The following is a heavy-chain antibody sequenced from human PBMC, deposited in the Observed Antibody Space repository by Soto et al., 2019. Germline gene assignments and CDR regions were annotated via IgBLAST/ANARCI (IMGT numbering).Heavy chain of an antibody. CDR3: AKDDGSRWYIRNYGMDV. J-gene: IGHJ6*02. D-gene: IGHD6-13*01. CDR2: ISDSGGST. V-gene: IGHV3-23*01. CDR1: GFTFSSYA. Sequence: PGGSLRLSCAASGFTFSSYAMSWVRQAPGKGLEWVSAISDSGGSTYYADSVKGRFTISRDNSKNTLYLEMNSLRAEDTAVYYCAKDDGSRWYIRNYGMDVWGQGTTVTVSS.